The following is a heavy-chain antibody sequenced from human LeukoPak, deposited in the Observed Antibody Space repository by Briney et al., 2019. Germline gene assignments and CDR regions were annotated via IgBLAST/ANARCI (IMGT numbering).Heavy chain of an antibody. CDR1: GFTFSSYW. V-gene: IGHV3-7*01. J-gene: IGHJ5*02. D-gene: IGHD3-10*01. CDR2: IKQDGNEK. CDR3: ARGVYSMVRGVITNWFDP. Sequence: PGGSLTLSCVASGFTFSSYWMTWLPQAPGKGLEWVANIKQDGNEKYFVYSVKGRFTISRDNPKNSLYLQMNSLRAEDTAVYYCARGVYSMVRGVITNWFDPWGQGTLVTVSS.